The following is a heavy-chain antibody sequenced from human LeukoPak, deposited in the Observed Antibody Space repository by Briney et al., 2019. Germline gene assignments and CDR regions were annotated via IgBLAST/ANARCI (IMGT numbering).Heavy chain of an antibody. CDR1: RFTFSSYV. CDR2: ITGSGTGT. V-gene: IGHV3-23*01. J-gene: IGHJ4*02. Sequence: PGGSLRLSCAASRFTFSSYVMSWGRQAPGKGLEWVSSITGSGTGTFYADSVRGRFTISRDNSKKTVYLQMNSLRVEDTAVYYCANGGGGFWGQGTLVTVSS. CDR3: ANGGGGF. D-gene: IGHD3-16*01.